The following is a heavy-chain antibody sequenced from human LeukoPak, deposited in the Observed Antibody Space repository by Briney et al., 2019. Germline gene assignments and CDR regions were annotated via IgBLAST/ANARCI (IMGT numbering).Heavy chain of an antibody. J-gene: IGHJ5*02. V-gene: IGHV4-34*01. CDR1: GGSFSGYY. D-gene: IGHD3-3*01. Sequence: SETLSLTCAVYGGSFSGYYWSWIRQPPGKGLEWIGEINHSGSTNYNPSLKSRVTISVDTSKNQFSLKLSSVTAADTAVYYCARRGVLRFLEWSLNWFDPWGQGTLVTVSS. CDR2: INHSGST. CDR3: ARRGVLRFLEWSLNWFDP.